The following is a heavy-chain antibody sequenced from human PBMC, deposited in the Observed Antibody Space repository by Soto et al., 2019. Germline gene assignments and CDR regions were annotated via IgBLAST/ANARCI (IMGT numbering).Heavy chain of an antibody. CDR2: ISYDGSNK. CDR3: ARGTAFWGSYRPLDY. CDR1: GFTFSSYA. D-gene: IGHD3-16*02. Sequence: SLRLSCAASGFTFSSYAMHWVRQAPGKGLEWVAVISYDGSNKYYADSVKGRFTISRDNSKNTLYLQMNSLRAEDTAVYYCARGTAFWGSYRPLDYWGQRTLVTVSS. J-gene: IGHJ4*02. V-gene: IGHV3-30-3*01.